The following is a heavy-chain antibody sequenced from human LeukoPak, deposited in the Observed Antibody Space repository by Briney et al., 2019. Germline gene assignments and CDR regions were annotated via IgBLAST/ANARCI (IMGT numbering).Heavy chain of an antibody. V-gene: IGHV3-30*18. D-gene: IGHD1-26*01. CDR3: AKSAEVQSGSYYGSWFDP. Sequence: PGGSLRLSCAASGFTFSSYGMHWVRQAPGKGLEWVAVISYGGSNKYYADSVKGRFTISRDNSKNTLYLQMNSLRAEDTAVYYCAKSAEVQSGSYYGSWFDPWGQGTLVTVSS. CDR2: ISYGGSNK. J-gene: IGHJ5*02. CDR1: GFTFSSYG.